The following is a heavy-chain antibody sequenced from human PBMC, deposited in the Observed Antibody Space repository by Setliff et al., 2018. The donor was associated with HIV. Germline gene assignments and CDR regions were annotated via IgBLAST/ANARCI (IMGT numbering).Heavy chain of an antibody. J-gene: IGHJ6*03. Sequence: GASVKVSCKASGGTFSSYAISWVRQAPGQGLEWMGGIIPIFGTANYAQKFQGRVTITADESTSTAYMELSSLRSEDTAVYYCARVVGSSWSPGYYYYMDVWGKGTTVTVSS. D-gene: IGHD6-13*01. CDR2: IIPIFGTA. CDR1: GGTFSSYA. V-gene: IGHV1-69*13. CDR3: ARVVGSSWSPGYYYYMDV.